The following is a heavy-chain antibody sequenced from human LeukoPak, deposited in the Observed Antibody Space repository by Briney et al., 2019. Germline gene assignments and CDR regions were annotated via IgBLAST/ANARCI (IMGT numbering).Heavy chain of an antibody. CDR1: GYTFTSYG. J-gene: IGHJ6*02. V-gene: IGHV1-18*01. Sequence: GASVKVSRKASGYTFTSYGISWVRQAPGQGLEWMGWISAYNGNTNYAQKLQGRVTMTTDTSTSTAYMELRSLRSDDTAVYYCARDRRVAVGYYYGMDVWGQGTTVTVSS. D-gene: IGHD6-19*01. CDR3: ARDRRVAVGYYYGMDV. CDR2: ISAYNGNT.